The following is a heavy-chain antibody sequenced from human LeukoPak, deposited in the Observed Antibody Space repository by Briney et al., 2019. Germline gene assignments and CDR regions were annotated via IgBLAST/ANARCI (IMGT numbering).Heavy chain of an antibody. CDR1: GGSISNYY. J-gene: IGHJ3*02. Sequence: SETLSLTCTVSGGSISNYYWTWIRQPPGKGLEWIGYNYNSESTNYNPSLKSRVTISVDTSKNQFSLKLRSVTAADTAVYYCARRRRIGAVGTDAFDIWGQGTMVTVSS. V-gene: IGHV4-59*08. CDR2: NYNSEST. D-gene: IGHD6-13*01. CDR3: ARRRRIGAVGTDAFDI.